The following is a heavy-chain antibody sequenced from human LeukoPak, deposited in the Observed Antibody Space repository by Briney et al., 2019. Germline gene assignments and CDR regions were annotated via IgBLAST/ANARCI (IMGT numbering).Heavy chain of an antibody. CDR1: GYSFTSNG. D-gene: IGHD2-15*01. CDR2: ISAYNGNT. V-gene: IGHV1-18*01. J-gene: IGHJ4*02. Sequence: GASVTVSCKASGYSFTSNGISWVRQAPGQGLEWMGWISAYNGNTNYAQKLQGRVTMTTDTSTSTAYMELRSLRSDDTAVYYCARDELGYCSGGSCYGVDYWGQGTLVTVSS. CDR3: ARDELGYCSGGSCYGVDY.